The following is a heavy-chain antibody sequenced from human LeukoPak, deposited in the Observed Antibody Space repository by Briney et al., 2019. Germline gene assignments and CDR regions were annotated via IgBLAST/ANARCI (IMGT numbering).Heavy chain of an antibody. J-gene: IGHJ3*02. D-gene: IGHD3-3*01. Sequence: GGSLRLSCAASGFTFSNFWMAWVRQVPGKGPEWVADIKLDGSATYYLDSVRGRFTISRDNAKNSLYLQMNSLRAEDTALYYCARELDDAFDIWGQGTMVTVSS. V-gene: IGHV3-7*01. CDR2: IKLDGSAT. CDR1: GFTFSNFW. CDR3: ARELDDAFDI.